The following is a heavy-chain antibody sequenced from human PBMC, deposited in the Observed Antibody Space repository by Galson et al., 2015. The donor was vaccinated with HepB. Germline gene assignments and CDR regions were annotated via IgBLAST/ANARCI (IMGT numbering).Heavy chain of an antibody. CDR3: ARGVGDYGSGSYYSPFWYFDL. Sequence: QVQLQESGPGLVKPSETLSLTCAVSGGSISSGGYSWSWIRQPPGKGLEWIGYIYHSGSTYYNPSLKSRVTISVDRSKNQFSLKLSSVTAADTAVYYCARGVGDYGSGSYYSPFWYFDLWGRGTLVTVSS. CDR1: GGSISSGGYS. J-gene: IGHJ2*01. CDR2: IYHSGST. D-gene: IGHD3-10*01. V-gene: IGHV4-30-2*01.